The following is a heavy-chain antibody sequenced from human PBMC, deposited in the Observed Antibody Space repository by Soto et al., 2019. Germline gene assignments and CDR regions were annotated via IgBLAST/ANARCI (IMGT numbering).Heavy chain of an antibody. CDR2: IYSGGST. Sequence: RHPXAASGWTVSSHYMSWVSKNPGKGLEWVAVIYSGGSTYYADSVKGRFTISRDNSKNTLYPQMNSLRAEDTAVYYCACISVRGHLGELSAGPFDSWGQGTLVTAPQ. CDR3: ACISVRGHLGELSAGPFDS. CDR1: GWTVSSHY. J-gene: IGHJ4*02. V-gene: IGHV3-66*01. D-gene: IGHD3-16*02.